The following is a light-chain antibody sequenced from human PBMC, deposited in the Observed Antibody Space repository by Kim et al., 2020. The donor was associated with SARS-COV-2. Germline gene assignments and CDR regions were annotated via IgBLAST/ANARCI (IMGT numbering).Light chain of an antibody. CDR3: QQYNSDAWT. Sequence: DIQMTQSPSTLSASVGDRVTITCRASQSISSWLAWYQQKPGKAPKLLIYKASSLESVVPSRFSGSGSGTEFTLTISSLQPDDFATYYCQQYNSDAWTFGQGTKVDIK. CDR1: QSISSW. J-gene: IGKJ1*01. CDR2: KAS. V-gene: IGKV1-5*03.